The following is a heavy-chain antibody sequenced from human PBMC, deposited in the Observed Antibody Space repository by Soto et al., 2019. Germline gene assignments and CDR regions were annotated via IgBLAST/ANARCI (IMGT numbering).Heavy chain of an antibody. CDR3: ARDPLDYGGNSGSDY. D-gene: IGHD4-17*01. CDR2: IIPTFGTS. V-gene: IGHV1-69*06. J-gene: IGHJ4*02. Sequence: SVKVSCKVSGGIFSTYAISWVRQAPGQGLEWMGGIIPTFGTSKSAQKFQGRVTITADKSTSTAYMELSSLRSEDTAVCYCARDPLDYGGNSGSDYWGQGTLVTVSS. CDR1: GGIFSTYA.